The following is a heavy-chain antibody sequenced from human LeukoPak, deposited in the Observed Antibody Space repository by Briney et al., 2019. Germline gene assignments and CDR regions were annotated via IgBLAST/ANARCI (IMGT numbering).Heavy chain of an antibody. D-gene: IGHD2-2*01. CDR3: ARDRSVGSYCSTTTLDMDV. Sequence: GGSLRLSCAASGFTVSSNYMSWVRQAPGKGLEWVSIIYSCGSTYYADSVKGRFTISRDNSKNTLYLQMNSLRAEDTAVYYCARDRSVGSYCSTTTLDMDVWGKGTTVTVSS. CDR2: IYSCGST. J-gene: IGHJ6*03. V-gene: IGHV3-66*01. CDR1: GFTVSSNY.